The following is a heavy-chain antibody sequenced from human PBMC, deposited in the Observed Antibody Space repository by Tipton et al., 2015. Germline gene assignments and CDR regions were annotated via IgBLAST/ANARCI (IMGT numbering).Heavy chain of an antibody. J-gene: IGHJ4*02. D-gene: IGHD3-10*01. V-gene: IGHV4-61*01. CDR2: ISYSGST. Sequence: TLSLTCTVSGGSVNSANYYWSWIRQPPGKGLEWIGYISYSGSTHYNPSFKSQVTISGDTSKSQFSLRLSSVTAADMAVYYCARGLLLWFGMTDYWGQGTLVTVSS. CDR1: GGSVNSANYY. CDR3: ARGLLLWFGMTDY.